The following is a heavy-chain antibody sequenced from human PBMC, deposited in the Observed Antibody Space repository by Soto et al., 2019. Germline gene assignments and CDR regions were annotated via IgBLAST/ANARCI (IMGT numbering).Heavy chain of an antibody. Sequence: LRLSCAASGFTFSSFWMSWVRQAPGKGLEWVANIKTDGSETHYVDSVKGRFTISRDNPKTSLFLQMNSLRVEDTAAYFCTSDRYPRFYHGSGSYPYYWGQGTPVTVSS. J-gene: IGHJ4*02. V-gene: IGHV3-7*03. CDR3: TSDRYPRFYHGSGSYPYY. CDR1: GFTFSSFW. CDR2: IKTDGSET. D-gene: IGHD3-10*01.